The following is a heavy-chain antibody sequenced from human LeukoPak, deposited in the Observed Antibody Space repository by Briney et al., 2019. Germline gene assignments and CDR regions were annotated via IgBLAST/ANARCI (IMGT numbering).Heavy chain of an antibody. V-gene: IGHV1-2*06. D-gene: IGHD1-26*01. CDR3: ASRGGSPPRDFDY. Sequence: ASVKVSCKASGYTFTGYYMHWVRQAPGQGLEWMGRINPNSGGTNYAQKFQGRVTMTRDTSVSTAYMELSRRRSDDTAVYYCASRGGSPPRDFDYWGQGTLVTVSS. J-gene: IGHJ4*02. CDR2: INPNSGGT. CDR1: GYTFTGYY.